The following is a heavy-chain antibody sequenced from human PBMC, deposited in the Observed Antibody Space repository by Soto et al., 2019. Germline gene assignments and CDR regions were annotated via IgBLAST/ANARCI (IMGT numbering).Heavy chain of an antibody. D-gene: IGHD3-10*01. CDR2: ISGSGGST. Sequence: EVQLLESGGGLVQPGGSLRLSCAASGFTFSSYAMSWVRQAPGKGLEWVSAISGSGGSTYYADSVKGRFTICRDNSKNTLYLQMNSLRAEDTAVYYCAKLDSGSGNLKYYYYYYYGMDVWGQGTTVTVSS. CDR1: GFTFSSYA. V-gene: IGHV3-23*01. J-gene: IGHJ6*02. CDR3: AKLDSGSGNLKYYYYYYYGMDV.